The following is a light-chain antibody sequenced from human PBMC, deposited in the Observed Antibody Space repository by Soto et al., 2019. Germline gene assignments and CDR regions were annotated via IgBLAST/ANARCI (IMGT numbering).Light chain of an antibody. V-gene: IGKV3-20*01. CDR3: HQYGSSPPWT. CDR2: GSS. CDR1: QTIPRNF. J-gene: IGKJ1*01. Sequence: EIVLTQFPATLSLSPGERATLSCRASQTIPRNFLAWFQQKPGQAPRLLIYGSSNRPSGIPDRFSGGGSRTDFTLTISRLEPEDFAVYYCHQYGSSPPWTFGQGTKVDI.